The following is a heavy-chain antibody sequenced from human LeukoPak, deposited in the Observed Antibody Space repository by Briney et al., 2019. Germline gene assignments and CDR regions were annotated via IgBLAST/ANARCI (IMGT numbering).Heavy chain of an antibody. CDR2: ISSSGSTI. CDR3: ASLETAAGIGEDY. J-gene: IGHJ4*02. CDR1: GFTFSSYE. V-gene: IGHV3-48*03. D-gene: IGHD6-13*01. Sequence: GGSLRLSCAASGFTFSSYEMNWVRQAPGKGLEWVSYISSSGSTIYYADSVKGRFTISRDNSKNTLYLQMNSLRAEDTAVYYCASLETAAGIGEDYWGQGTLVTVSS.